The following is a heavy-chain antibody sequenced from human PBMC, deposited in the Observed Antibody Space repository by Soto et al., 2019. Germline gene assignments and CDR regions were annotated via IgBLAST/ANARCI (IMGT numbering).Heavy chain of an antibody. V-gene: IGHV3-23*05. CDR2: IDGTSTFS. D-gene: IGHD3-10*01. Sequence: GALRLSCVASGFTFSSNDMTWVRQAPGKGLEWVSTIDGTSTFSNYADSVEGRFTISRDNSRNTVYLQMNSLRADDTAVYYCPKNSGCFIACGQAPLLSVS. CDR1: GFTFSSND. CDR3: PKNSGCFIA. J-gene: IGHJ5*02.